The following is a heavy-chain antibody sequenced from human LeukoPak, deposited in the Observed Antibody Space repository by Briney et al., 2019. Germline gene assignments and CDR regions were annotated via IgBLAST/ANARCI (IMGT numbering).Heavy chain of an antibody. CDR1: GYTFTGYY. D-gene: IGHD3-22*01. CDR2: INPNSGGT. J-gene: IGHJ4*02. Sequence: ASVKVSCKASGYTFTGYYMHWVRQASGQGLEWMGWINPNSGGTNYAQKFQGRVTMTRDTSTSTVYMELSSLRSEDTAVYYCARDDSSGYYFDYWGQGTLVTVSS. V-gene: IGHV1-2*02. CDR3: ARDDSSGYYFDY.